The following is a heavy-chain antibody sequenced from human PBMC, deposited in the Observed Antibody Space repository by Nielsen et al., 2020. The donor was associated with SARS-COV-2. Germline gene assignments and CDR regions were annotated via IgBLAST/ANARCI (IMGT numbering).Heavy chain of an antibody. V-gene: IGHV4-4*02. CDR3: ARRGFLEWLLYYYYYMDV. CDR1: GGSISSSNW. CDR2: IYHSGST. J-gene: IGHJ6*03. Sequence: GSLRLSCAVSGGSISSSNWWRWVRQPPGKGLEWIGEIYHSGSTNYNPSLKSRVTISVDKSKNQFSLKLSSVTAADTAVYYCARRGFLEWLLYYYYYMDVWGKGTTVTVSS. D-gene: IGHD3-3*01.